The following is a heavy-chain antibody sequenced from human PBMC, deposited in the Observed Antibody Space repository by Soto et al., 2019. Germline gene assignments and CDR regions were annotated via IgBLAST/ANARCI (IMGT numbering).Heavy chain of an antibody. J-gene: IGHJ4*02. CDR2: IYYSGST. V-gene: IGHV4-59*01. CDR3: ARVSEGDYVWGSYRYFDY. CDR1: GGSISSYY. D-gene: IGHD3-16*02. Sequence: SETLSLTCTVSGGSISSYYWSWIRQPPGKGLEWIGYIYYSGSTNYNPSLKSRVTISVDTSKNQFSLKLSSVTAADTAVYYCARVSEGDYVWGSYRYFDYRGQGTLVTVSS.